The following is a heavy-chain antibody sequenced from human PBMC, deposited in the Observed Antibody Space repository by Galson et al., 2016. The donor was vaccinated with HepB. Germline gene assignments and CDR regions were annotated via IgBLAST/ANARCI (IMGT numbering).Heavy chain of an antibody. Sequence: ETLSLTCTVSGGSISSYYWSWIRQPPGKGPEWIGTIFYSWSTSYNPSLKSRVTISVDTAKNKFSLRLNSMTAADTAVYYCARELALGYCTGGSCFGFWGQGTLVTVSS. D-gene: IGHD2-8*02. CDR1: GGSISSYY. J-gene: IGHJ5*01. V-gene: IGHV4-59*01. CDR3: ARELALGYCTGGSCFGF. CDR2: IFYSWST.